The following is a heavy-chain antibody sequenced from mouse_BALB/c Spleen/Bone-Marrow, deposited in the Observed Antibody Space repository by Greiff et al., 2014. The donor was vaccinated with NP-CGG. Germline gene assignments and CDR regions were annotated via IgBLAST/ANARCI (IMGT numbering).Heavy chain of an antibody. CDR3: ARGATMITTGDAMDY. J-gene: IGHJ4*01. CDR1: GYSFTDYT. CDR2: INPYNGGT. V-gene: IGHV1-26*01. Sequence: EVQLQQSGPELVKPGASMKISCKASGYSFTDYTMNWVKQSHGKNLEWIGLINPYNGGTDYSQKFKGKATLTVDKSFSTAYMELLSLTSEDSAVYYCARGATMITTGDAMDYWGQGTSVTVSS. D-gene: IGHD2-4*01.